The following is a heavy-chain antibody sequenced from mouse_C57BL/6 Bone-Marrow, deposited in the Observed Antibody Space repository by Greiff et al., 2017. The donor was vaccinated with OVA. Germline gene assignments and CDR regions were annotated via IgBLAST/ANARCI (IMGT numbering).Heavy chain of an antibody. Sequence: EVKLQESGPELVKPGASVKIPCKASGYTFTDYNMDWVKQSHGKSLEWIGDINPNNGGTIYNQKFKGKATLTVDKSSSTAYMELRSLTSEDTAVYYCARSGYDYDYFDYWGQGTTLTVSS. CDR3: ARSGYDYDYFDY. CDR1: GYTFTDYN. V-gene: IGHV1-18*01. D-gene: IGHD2-4*01. CDR2: INPNNGGT. J-gene: IGHJ2*01.